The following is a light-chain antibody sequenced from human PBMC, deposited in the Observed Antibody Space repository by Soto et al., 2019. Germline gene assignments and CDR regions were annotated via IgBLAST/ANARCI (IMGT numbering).Light chain of an antibody. CDR3: QQRSNWPPIT. V-gene: IGKV3-11*01. CDR1: QSVSSY. J-gene: IGKJ5*01. Sequence: EIVLTQSPATLSLSPGERATLSCRASQSVSSYLAWYQQKPGQAPRLLIYDASNRATGIPARFSGSGSGTVFTLTISSLEPEDFAVYYFQQRSNWPPITFGQGTLLEIK. CDR2: DAS.